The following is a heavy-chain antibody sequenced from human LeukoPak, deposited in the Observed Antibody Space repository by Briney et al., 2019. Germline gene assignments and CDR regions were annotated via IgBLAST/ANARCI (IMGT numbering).Heavy chain of an antibody. CDR1: GGTFISYA. Sequence: ASVKVSCKASGGTFISYAISWVRQAPGQGLEWMGRIIPIFGTANYAQKFQGRVTITTDESTSTAYMELSSLRSEDTAVYYCARDRGAYYYGSGSYYNFDYWGQGTLVTVSS. CDR3: ARDRGAYYYGSGSYYNFDY. V-gene: IGHV1-69*05. CDR2: IIPIFGTA. J-gene: IGHJ4*02. D-gene: IGHD3-10*01.